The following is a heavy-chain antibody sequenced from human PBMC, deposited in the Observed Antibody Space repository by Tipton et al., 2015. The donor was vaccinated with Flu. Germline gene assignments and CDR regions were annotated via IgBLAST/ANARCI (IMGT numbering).Heavy chain of an antibody. V-gene: IGHV3-48*03. J-gene: IGHJ4*02. CDR3: ARVSSSARRYYFDY. D-gene: IGHD6-6*01. Sequence: SLRLSCAASGFTFSSYEMNWVRQAPGKGLEWVSYISSSGSTIYYADSVKGRITISRDNAKNSLYLQMNSLRAEDAAVYYCARVSSSARRYYFDYWGQGTLVTVSS. CDR2: ISSSGSTI. CDR1: GFTFSSYE.